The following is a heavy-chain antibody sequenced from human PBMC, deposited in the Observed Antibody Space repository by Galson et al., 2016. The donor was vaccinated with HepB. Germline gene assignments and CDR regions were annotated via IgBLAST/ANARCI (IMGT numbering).Heavy chain of an antibody. D-gene: IGHD3-16*02. V-gene: IGHV3-30-3*01. CDR1: GFTFSSYA. CDR2: ISYDGSNK. J-gene: IGHJ4*02. Sequence: SLRLSCAASGFTFSSYAMHWVRQAPGKGLEWVAVISYDGSNKYYADSVKGRFTISRDNSKNTLYLQMNSLITEDPAVYCCARTIYDYVWGSYRYPQDYWGQGTLVTVSS. CDR3: ARTIYDYVWGSYRYPQDY.